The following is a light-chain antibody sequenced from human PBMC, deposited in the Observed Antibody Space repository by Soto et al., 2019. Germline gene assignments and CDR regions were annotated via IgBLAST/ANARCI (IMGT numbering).Light chain of an antibody. CDR2: AAS. J-gene: IGKJ1*01. CDR1: QSVSSSY. CDR3: QQYYSSPRT. V-gene: IGKV3-20*01. Sequence: EIVLTQSPGTLSLSPGERATLSCRASQSVSSSYLAWYQQKPGQAPRLLIYAASNRATGIPARFSGSGSGTDFTLTITSLQAEDVALYYCQQYYSSPRTFGQGTKV.